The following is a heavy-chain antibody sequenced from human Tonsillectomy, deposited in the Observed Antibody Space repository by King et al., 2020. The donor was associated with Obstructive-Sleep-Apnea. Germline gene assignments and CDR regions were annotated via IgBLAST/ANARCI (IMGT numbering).Heavy chain of an antibody. D-gene: IGHD3-10*01. V-gene: IGHV3-30-3*01. J-gene: IGHJ5*02. Sequence: VQLVESGGGVVQPGKSLRLSCAASGFTFSSYAMHWARQAPGKGLEWVAIISYDGTITYYADSVKGRFTISRDNSKNTMYLQMNSLGPEDTAVYYCARDPVGGGFDPWGQGSLVTVSS. CDR1: GFTFSSYA. CDR2: ISYDGTIT. CDR3: ARDPVGGGFDP.